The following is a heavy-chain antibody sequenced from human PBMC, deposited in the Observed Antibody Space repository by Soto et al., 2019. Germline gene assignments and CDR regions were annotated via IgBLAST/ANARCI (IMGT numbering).Heavy chain of an antibody. CDR3: AKGGVNYLFYHYMDV. J-gene: IGHJ6*03. D-gene: IGHD1-7*01. V-gene: IGHV3-30*18. CDR1: GFTFRSYG. CDR2: ISYDGSDK. Sequence: GGSLRLSCAASGFTFRSYGIHWVRQAPGKGLEWVAVISYDGSDKYYADSVKGRFTVSRDNSKNTLYLQMNSLRVEDTAVYYCAKGGVNYLFYHYMDVWGKGTTVTVSS.